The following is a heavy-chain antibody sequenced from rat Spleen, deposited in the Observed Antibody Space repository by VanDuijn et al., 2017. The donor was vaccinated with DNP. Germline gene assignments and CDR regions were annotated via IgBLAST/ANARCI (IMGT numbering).Heavy chain of an antibody. V-gene: IGHV5-31*01. CDR3: AKDQDYGPDY. CDR2: IISSGGGT. CDR1: GFTFNNYW. J-gene: IGHJ2*01. Sequence: EVQLVESGGDLVQPGGSLKLSCVASGFTFNNYWMAWIRQVPGRGLEWIAGIISSGGGTYYPDSVEGRFTISRDNGQNTLYLQMNSLRSEDTATYHCAKDQDYGPDYWGRGVMVTVSS. D-gene: IGHD1-11*01.